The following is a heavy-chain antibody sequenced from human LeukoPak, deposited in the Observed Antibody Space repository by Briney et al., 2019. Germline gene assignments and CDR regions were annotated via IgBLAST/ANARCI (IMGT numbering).Heavy chain of an antibody. D-gene: IGHD6-6*01. CDR2: FDPEDGET. J-gene: IGHJ3*02. V-gene: IGHV1-24*01. CDR1: GYTLTELS. CDR3: ATGDLSIAARPSGAPPLRTDAFDI. Sequence: ASVKVSCKVSGYTLTELSMHWVRQAPGKGLEWMGGFDPEDGETIYAQKFQGRVTMTEDTSTDTAYMELSSLRSEDTAVYHCATGDLSIAARPSGAPPLRTDAFDIWGQGTMVTVSS.